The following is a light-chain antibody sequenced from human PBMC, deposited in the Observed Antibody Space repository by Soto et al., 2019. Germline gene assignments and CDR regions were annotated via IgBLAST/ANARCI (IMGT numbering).Light chain of an antibody. CDR3: AAWDDSLSGYV. Sequence: QSALTQPPSASGTPGQRVTVSCSGSSSNIGRNDVDWYQQLPGTAPKLLIYGNNQRPSGVPDRFSGSKSGTSASLAISGLRSEDEADYHCAAWDDSLSGYVFGTGTKVXVL. V-gene: IGLV1-47*01. J-gene: IGLJ1*01. CDR1: SSNIGRND. CDR2: GNN.